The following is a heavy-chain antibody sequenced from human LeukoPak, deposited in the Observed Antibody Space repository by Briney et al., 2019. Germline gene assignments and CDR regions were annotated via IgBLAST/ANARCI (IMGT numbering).Heavy chain of an antibody. V-gene: IGHV3-23*01. Sequence: PGGSLRLSCAASGFTFSSYAMSWVRQAPGKGLEWVSAISGSGGSTYYADSVKGRFTISRDNSKNTLYLQMNSLRAEDTAVYYCAEGDYYDMSPLGYWGQGTLVTVSS. J-gene: IGHJ4*02. CDR2: ISGSGGST. CDR1: GFTFSSYA. CDR3: AEGDYYDMSPLGY. D-gene: IGHD3-22*01.